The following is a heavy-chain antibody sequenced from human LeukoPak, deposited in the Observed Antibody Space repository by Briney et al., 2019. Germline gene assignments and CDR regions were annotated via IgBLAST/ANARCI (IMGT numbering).Heavy chain of an antibody. Sequence: PGGSLRLSCAASGFTFSSYWMSWVRQAPGKGLEWVANIKQDGSEKYYVDSVKGRFTISRDNAKNSLYLQMNSLRAEDTAVYYCARDRFLEXLLSXXDIWXQGTMVTVSS. D-gene: IGHD3-3*01. CDR2: IKQDGSEK. CDR1: GFTFSSYW. CDR3: ARDRFLEXLLSXXDI. J-gene: IGHJ3*02. V-gene: IGHV3-7*01.